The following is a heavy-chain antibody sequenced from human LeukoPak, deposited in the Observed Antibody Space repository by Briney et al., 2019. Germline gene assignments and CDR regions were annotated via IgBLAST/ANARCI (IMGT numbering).Heavy chain of an antibody. D-gene: IGHD3-10*01. CDR3: ARAPATMVREDY. CDR1: GFTFSSYN. J-gene: IGHJ4*02. V-gene: IGHV3-21*01. Sequence: GGSLRLSCAASGFTFSSYNMNWVRQAPGKGLEWVSSISSTSRSYIYYADSVKGRFTISRDNAKNSLYLQMNSLRAEDTAVYYCARAPATMVREDYWGQGTLVTVSS. CDR2: ISSTSRSYI.